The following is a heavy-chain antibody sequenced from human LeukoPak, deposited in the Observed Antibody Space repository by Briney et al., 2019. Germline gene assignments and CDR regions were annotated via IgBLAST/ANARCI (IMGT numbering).Heavy chain of an antibody. CDR3: ARDQSHDYGYYYYYYYMDV. D-gene: IGHD4-17*01. CDR2: ISAYSGNT. J-gene: IGHJ6*03. V-gene: IGHV1-18*01. CDR1: GYTFTSYG. Sequence: ASVKVSCKASGYTFTSYGISWVRQAPGQGLEWMGWISAYSGNTNYAQKLQGRVTMTTDTSTSTAYMELRSLRSDDTAVYYCARDQSHDYGYYYYYYYMDVWGKGTTVTVSS.